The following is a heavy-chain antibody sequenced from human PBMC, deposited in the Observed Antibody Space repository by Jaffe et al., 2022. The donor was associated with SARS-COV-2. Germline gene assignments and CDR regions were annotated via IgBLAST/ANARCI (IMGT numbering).Heavy chain of an antibody. J-gene: IGHJ3*02. V-gene: IGHV3-7*01. CDR1: GFTFSSYW. Sequence: EVQLVESGGGLVQPGGSLRLSCAASGFTFSSYWMSWVRQAPGKGLEWVANIKQDGSEKYYVDSVKGRFTISRDNAKNSLYLQMNSLRAEDTAVYYCARVVLLPAGSWEDAFDIWGQGTMVTVSS. CDR2: IKQDGSEK. D-gene: IGHD2-2*01. CDR3: ARVVLLPAGSWEDAFDI.